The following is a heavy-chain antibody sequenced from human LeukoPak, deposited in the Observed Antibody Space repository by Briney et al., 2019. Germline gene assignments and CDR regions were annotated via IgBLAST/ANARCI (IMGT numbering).Heavy chain of an antibody. Sequence: SETLSLTYSLSGGSISSSSYYWGWIRQPPGKGLEWIGGIYYSGSTYYNPSLKSRITISLDTSKNQFSLKLTSVTAADTAVYYCAREEGYGTYDYWGQGTLVTVSS. D-gene: IGHD1-26*01. CDR3: AREEGYGTYDY. CDR2: IYYSGST. J-gene: IGHJ4*02. V-gene: IGHV4-39*07. CDR1: GGSISSSSYY.